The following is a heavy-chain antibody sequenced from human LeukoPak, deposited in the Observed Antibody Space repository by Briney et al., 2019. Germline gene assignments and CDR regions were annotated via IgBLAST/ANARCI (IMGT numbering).Heavy chain of an antibody. V-gene: IGHV4-30-2*01. CDR2: ISHSGTT. D-gene: IGHD3-10*01. Sequence: SQTLSLTCTVSGVSISSGGYYWTWTRQPPGNGLEWFGYISHSGTTYYNPSLRSGVNISVDTSKNQFSLKLSSVTAADTAVYYCARDGSLWFGDPPRYWGQGTLVTVSS. J-gene: IGHJ4*02. CDR3: ARDGSLWFGDPPRY. CDR1: GVSISSGGYY.